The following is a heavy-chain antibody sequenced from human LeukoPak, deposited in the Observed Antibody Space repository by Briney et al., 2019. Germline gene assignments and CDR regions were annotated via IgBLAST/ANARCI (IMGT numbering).Heavy chain of an antibody. CDR2: ISAYNGNT. V-gene: IGHV1-18*01. J-gene: IGHJ6*02. Sequence: ASVKVSCKASGYTFTSYGISWVRQAPGQGLEWMGWISAYNGNTNYAQKFQGRVTIIADKFTSTAYMEVSSLRSEDTAVYYCARDQKVGATPYFGMDVWGQGTTVTVSS. CDR3: ARDQKVGATPYFGMDV. D-gene: IGHD1-26*01. CDR1: GYTFTSYG.